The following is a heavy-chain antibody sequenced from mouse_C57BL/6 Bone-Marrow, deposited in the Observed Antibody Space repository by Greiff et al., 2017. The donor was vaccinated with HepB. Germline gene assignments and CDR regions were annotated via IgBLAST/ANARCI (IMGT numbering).Heavy chain of an antibody. V-gene: IGHV5-4*03. CDR3: ARGKLGRFAY. CDR2: ISDGGSYT. CDR1: GFTFSSYA. D-gene: IGHD4-1*01. Sequence: EVMLVESGGGLVKPGGSLKLSCAASGFTFSSYAMSWVRQTPEKRLEWVATISDGGSYTYYPDNVKGRFTISRDNAKNNLYLQMSHLKSEDTAMYYCARGKLGRFAYWGQGTLVTVSA. J-gene: IGHJ3*01.